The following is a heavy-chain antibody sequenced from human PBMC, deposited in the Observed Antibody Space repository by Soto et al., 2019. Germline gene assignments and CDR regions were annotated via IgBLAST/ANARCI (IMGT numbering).Heavy chain of an antibody. J-gene: IGHJ4*02. CDR1: GYTFTDYY. D-gene: IGHD5-18*01. V-gene: IGHV1-2*02. CDR3: AREVRGYSYGLHYFDY. CDR2: VDPEDGDT. Sequence: ASVKVSCKASGYTFTDYYMHWVRQAPGKGLEWMGGVDPEDGDTTYAQNFQGRVTMTRDTSISTAYMELSRLRSDDTAVYYCAREVRGYSYGLHYFDYWGQGTLVTVSS.